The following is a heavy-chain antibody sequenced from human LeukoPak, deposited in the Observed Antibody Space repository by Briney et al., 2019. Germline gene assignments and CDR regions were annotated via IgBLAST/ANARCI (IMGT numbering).Heavy chain of an antibody. CDR3: ARRITMVRGIRGWFDP. V-gene: IGHV4-34*01. CDR2: INHSGST. D-gene: IGHD3-10*01. J-gene: IGHJ5*02. CDR1: GGSFSAYY. Sequence: SETLSLTCAVYGGSFSAYYWNWIRQPPGKGLEWIGEINHSGSTNYNPSLKSRVAISVDTSKNQFSRTLSSVTAADTAVYYCARRITMVRGIRGWFDPWGQGTLVTVSS.